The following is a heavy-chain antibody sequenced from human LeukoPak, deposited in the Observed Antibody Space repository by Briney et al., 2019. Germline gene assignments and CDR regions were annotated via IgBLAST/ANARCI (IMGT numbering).Heavy chain of an antibody. CDR3: ARESPIPYYDFWSGYPLDY. CDR2: IIPILGIA. Sequence: ASVKVSCKASGGTFSSYTISWVRQAPGQGLEWMGRIIPILGIANYAQKFQGRVTVTADKSTSTAYMELSSLRSEDTAVYYCARESPIPYYDFWSGYPLDYRGQGTLVTVSS. J-gene: IGHJ4*02. CDR1: GGTFSSYT. D-gene: IGHD3-3*01. V-gene: IGHV1-69*04.